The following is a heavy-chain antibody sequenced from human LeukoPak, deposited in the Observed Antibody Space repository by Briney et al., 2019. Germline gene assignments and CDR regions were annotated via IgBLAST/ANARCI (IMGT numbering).Heavy chain of an antibody. J-gene: IGHJ4*02. CDR1: GFTFSTYW. Sequence: PGGSLRLSCAASGFTFSTYWMHWVRQAPGKGLVLVSRINHDGTTTSYADSVKGRFTISRDNSKNTLYLHMNSLRAEDTAVYYCAKERAGYTNPYYFDYWGQGTLVTVSS. D-gene: IGHD3-16*02. V-gene: IGHV3-74*01. CDR3: AKERAGYTNPYYFDY. CDR2: INHDGTTT.